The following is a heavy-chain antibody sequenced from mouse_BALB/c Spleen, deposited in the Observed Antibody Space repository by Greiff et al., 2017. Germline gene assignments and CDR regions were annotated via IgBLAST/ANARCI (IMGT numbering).Heavy chain of an antibody. V-gene: IGHV5-17*02. D-gene: IGHD2-14*01. CDR3: ARDRYWFAY. CDR1: GFTFSSFG. CDR2: ISSGSSTI. J-gene: IGHJ3*01. Sequence: EVQGVESGGGLVQPGGSRKLSCAASGFTFSSFGMHWVRQAPEKGLEWVAYISSGSSTIYYADTVKGRFTISRDNPKNTLFLQMTSLRSEDTAMYYCARDRYWFAYWGQGTLVTVSA.